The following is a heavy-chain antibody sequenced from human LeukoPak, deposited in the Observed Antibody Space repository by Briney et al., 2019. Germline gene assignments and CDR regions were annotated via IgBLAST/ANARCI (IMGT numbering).Heavy chain of an antibody. CDR2: ISGSGGST. V-gene: IGHV3-23*01. Sequence: GGSLRLSCAASGFTFSSYAMSWVRQAPGKGLEWVSAISGSGGSTYYADSVKGRFTISRDNSKNTLYLQMNSLRAEDTAVYYCARTAYYDYVWGSRQIDYWGQGTLVTVSS. CDR3: ARTAYYDYVWGSRQIDY. CDR1: GFTFSSYA. J-gene: IGHJ4*02. D-gene: IGHD3-16*01.